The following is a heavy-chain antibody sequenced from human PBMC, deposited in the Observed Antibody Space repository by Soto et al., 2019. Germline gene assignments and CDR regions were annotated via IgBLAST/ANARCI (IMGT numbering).Heavy chain of an antibody. J-gene: IGHJ6*02. V-gene: IGHV3-30-3*01. CDR3: ATSSSWSYYYYGMDV. CDR2: VSYDGSNK. D-gene: IGHD6-13*01. CDR1: GFTFSSYA. Sequence: GGSLRLSCAASGFTFSSYAMHWVRQAPGKGLEWVAVVSYDGSNKYYADSVKGRFTISRDNSKNTLYLQMNSLRAEDTAVYYCATSSSWSYYYYGMDVWGQGTTVTVSS.